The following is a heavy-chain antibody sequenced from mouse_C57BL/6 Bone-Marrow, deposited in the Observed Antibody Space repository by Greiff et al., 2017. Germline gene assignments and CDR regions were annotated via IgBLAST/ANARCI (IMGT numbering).Heavy chain of an antibody. CDR1: GFTFSSYG. J-gene: IGHJ4*01. D-gene: IGHD3-2*02. CDR3: ARREATTGLGAMDY. Sequence: EVKVIESGGDLVKPGGSLKLSCAASGFTFSSYGMSWVRQTPDKRLEWVATISSGGSYTYYPDSVKGRFTISRDNAKNTLYLQMSSLKSEDTAMYYCARREATTGLGAMDYWGQGTSVTVSS. V-gene: IGHV5-6*02. CDR2: ISSGGSYT.